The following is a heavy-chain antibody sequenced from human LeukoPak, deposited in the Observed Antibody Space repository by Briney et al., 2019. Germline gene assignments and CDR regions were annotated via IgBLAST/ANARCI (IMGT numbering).Heavy chain of an antibody. CDR1: GFTFSTNA. CDR2: ISGSGAST. J-gene: IGHJ1*01. CDR3: TSWGDTTAEYFQR. V-gene: IGHV3-23*01. D-gene: IGHD2-21*02. Sequence: GSLRLSCLTSGFTFSTNAMSWVRQAPGKGLEWISGISGSGASTYYADSVTGRFTISRDNSRNTLYLQMNSLRGDDTAVYYCTSWGDTTAEYFQRWGQGTLVTVSS.